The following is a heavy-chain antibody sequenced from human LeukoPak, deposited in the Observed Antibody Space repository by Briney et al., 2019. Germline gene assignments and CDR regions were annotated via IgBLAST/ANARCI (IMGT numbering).Heavy chain of an antibody. J-gene: IGHJ4*02. D-gene: IGHD1-26*01. CDR1: GGSISSGGYY. V-gene: IGHV4-31*03. CDR2: IPNSGST. Sequence: SETLSLTCTVSGGSISSGGYYWTWIRQHPGKGLEWIGYIPNSGSTYYNPSLKSRVTISVDTSKNQFSLKLSSVTAADTAIYYCARHPYSGGNYPFGSWGQGILVTVSS. CDR3: ARHPYSGGNYPFGS.